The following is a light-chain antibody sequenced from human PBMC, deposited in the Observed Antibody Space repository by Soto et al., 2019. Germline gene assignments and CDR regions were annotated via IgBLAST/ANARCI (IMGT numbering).Light chain of an antibody. CDR3: SSYTNSNTGV. CDR1: SSDVGDYDY. J-gene: IGLJ3*02. CDR2: EVR. Sequence: QSALTQPASVSGSPGQSITISCTGTSSDVGDYDYVSWYQQHPGKAPKLMIYEVRNRPSGVSNRFSDSKSGNTASLAISGLQAEDEANYYCSSYTNSNTGVFGGGTKLTVL. V-gene: IGLV2-14*01.